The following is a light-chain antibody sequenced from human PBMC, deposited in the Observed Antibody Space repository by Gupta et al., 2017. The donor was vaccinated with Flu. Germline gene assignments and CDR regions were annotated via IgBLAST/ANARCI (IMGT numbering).Light chain of an antibody. V-gene: IGLV1-44*01. CDR3: AAWDDSLNGHYV. Sequence: QSVLAQPPSASGTPGQRVTISCSGSSSNIGSNTVNWYQQVPGTAPKLLIYGNNQRPSGVPDRFSGSKSGTSASLAISGLQSEDEADYYCAAWDDSLNGHYVFGTGTKVNVL. CDR2: GNN. J-gene: IGLJ1*01. CDR1: SSNIGSNT.